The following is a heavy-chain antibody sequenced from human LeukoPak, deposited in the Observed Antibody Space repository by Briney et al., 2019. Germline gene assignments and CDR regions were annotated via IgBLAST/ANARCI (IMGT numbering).Heavy chain of an antibody. CDR1: GFILSSFA. D-gene: IGHD2-21*02. Sequence: PGGSLRLSCTSSGFILSSFAMSWVRQAPGKGLEWVSSISSPGGNTYYADSVKGRFTISRDSSKDTLYLQMNSLRAEDTAVYYCAKAAEDCGGDCYSLGGDYYFDYWGQGALVTVSS. V-gene: IGHV3-23*01. CDR2: ISSPGGNT. CDR3: AKAAEDCGGDCYSLGGDYYFDY. J-gene: IGHJ4*02.